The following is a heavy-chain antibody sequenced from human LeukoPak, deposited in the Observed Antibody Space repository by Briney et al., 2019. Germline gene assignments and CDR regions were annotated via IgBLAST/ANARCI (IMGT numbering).Heavy chain of an antibody. CDR1: GYSFSSYW. CDR3: ARNTPSENENSLDGFDI. J-gene: IGHJ3*02. V-gene: IGHV5-51*01. D-gene: IGHD4-23*01. CDR2: IYPGDSDT. Sequence: GESLKISCKASGYSFSSYWIGWVRQMPGKGLECMGIIYPGDSDTRYSPAFQGQVTISVDKSISTAYLQWSSLKASATAMYYCARNTPSENENSLDGFDIWGQGTMVTVFS.